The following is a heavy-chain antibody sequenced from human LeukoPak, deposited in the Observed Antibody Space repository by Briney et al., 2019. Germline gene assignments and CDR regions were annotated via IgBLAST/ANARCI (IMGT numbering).Heavy chain of an antibody. Sequence: GGSLRLSCAASGFTFSSYTMNWVRQPPGKGLEWVSNIGTSSTTIYYADSVKGRFTISRDNARNSLYLQMNSLRADDTAVYYCARFAAGGSYYYYMDVWGKGTTVTVSS. D-gene: IGHD6-25*01. CDR2: IGTSSTTI. V-gene: IGHV3-48*01. CDR3: ARFAAGGSYYYYMDV. J-gene: IGHJ6*03. CDR1: GFTFSSYT.